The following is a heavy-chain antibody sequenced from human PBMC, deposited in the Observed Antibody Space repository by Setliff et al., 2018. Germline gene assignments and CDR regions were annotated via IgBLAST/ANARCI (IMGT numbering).Heavy chain of an antibody. CDR3: ARGALYYDSSGYYPDY. V-gene: IGHV1-18*01. CDR1: GYTFTSYG. Sequence: ASVKVSCKASGYTFTSYGISWVRQAPGQGLEWMGWISAYNGNTNYAQKLQGRVTMTRDTSISTVYMELSRLRSDDTAVYYCARGALYYDSSGYYPDYWGQGTLVTVSS. D-gene: IGHD3-22*01. CDR2: ISAYNGNT. J-gene: IGHJ4*02.